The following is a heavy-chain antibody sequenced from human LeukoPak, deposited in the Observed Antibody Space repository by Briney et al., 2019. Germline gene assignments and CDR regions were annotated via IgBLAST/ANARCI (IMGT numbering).Heavy chain of an antibody. CDR3: ARRGYYSYDAFDI. V-gene: IGHV5-51*03. CDR2: IYPGDSNT. Sequence: GESLKISCKGSGYSFTNYWIGWVRQMPGKGLELMGIIYPGDSNTKYSPSFQGQVTISADKSINTAYLQWSSLKASDTAMYYCARRGYYSYDAFDIWGQGTMVTVSS. CDR1: GYSFTNYW. D-gene: IGHD3-22*01. J-gene: IGHJ3*02.